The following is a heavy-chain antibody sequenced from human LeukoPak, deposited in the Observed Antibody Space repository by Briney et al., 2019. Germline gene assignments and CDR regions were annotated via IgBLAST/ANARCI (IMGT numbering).Heavy chain of an antibody. CDR2: ISAYNGNT. CDR3: ARVPGIFGVVIMRYYYMDV. J-gene: IGHJ6*03. CDR1: GGTFSSYA. V-gene: IGHV1-18*01. Sequence: ASVKVSCKASGGTFSSYAISWVRQAPGQGLEWMGWISAYNGNTNYAQKLQGRVTMTTDTSTSTAYMELRSLRSDGTAVYYCARVPGIFGVVIMRYYYMDVWGKGTTVTVSS. D-gene: IGHD3-3*01.